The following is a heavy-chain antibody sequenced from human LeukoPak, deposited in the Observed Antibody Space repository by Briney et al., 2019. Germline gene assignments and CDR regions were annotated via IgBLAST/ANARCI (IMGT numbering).Heavy chain of an antibody. CDR1: GYSFTNYW. J-gene: IGHJ4*02. D-gene: IGHD2-2*01. CDR3: AGLVCSSTSCYSGFDF. CDR2: IYPGDFDT. Sequence: GESLKISCKGFGYSFTNYWIGWVRQMPEKGLEWMGIIYPGDFDTRYSPSFQGQVTISADKSISTAYLQWSSLKASDTAIYYCAGLVCSSTSCYSGFDFWGQGTLVTVSS. V-gene: IGHV5-51*01.